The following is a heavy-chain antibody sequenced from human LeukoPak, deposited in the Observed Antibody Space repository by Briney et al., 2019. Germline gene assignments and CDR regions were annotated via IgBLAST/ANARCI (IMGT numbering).Heavy chain of an antibody. Sequence: SETLSLTCTVSGGSISSSSYYWGWIRQPPGKGLEWIGSIYYSGSTYYNPSLKSRVTISVDTSKNQFSLKLNSVTAADTAVYYCARDPTDSSSWPNYWGQGTLVTVSS. CDR3: ARDPTDSSSWPNY. CDR2: IYYSGST. CDR1: GGSISSSSYY. V-gene: IGHV4-39*02. J-gene: IGHJ4*02. D-gene: IGHD6-13*01.